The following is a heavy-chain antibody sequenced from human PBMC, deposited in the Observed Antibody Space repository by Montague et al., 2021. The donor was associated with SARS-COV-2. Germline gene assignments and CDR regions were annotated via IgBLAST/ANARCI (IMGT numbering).Heavy chain of an antibody. CDR2: LYSDGPT. J-gene: IGHJ4*02. Sequence: SLRLSCAVSGFTVSNNYMNWVRQAPGKGLEWASVLYSDGPTYYADSVKGRFTISRDDSSNTVYLQMNSLRAEDTAVYYCARWGGLVVAGYYFDYWGQGTLVTVSS. CDR1: GFTVSNNY. D-gene: IGHD2-15*01. CDR3: ARWGGLVVAGYYFDY. V-gene: IGHV3-53*05.